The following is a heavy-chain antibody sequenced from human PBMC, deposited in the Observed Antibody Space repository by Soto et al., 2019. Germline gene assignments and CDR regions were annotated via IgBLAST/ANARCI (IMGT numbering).Heavy chain of an antibody. CDR2: INPNSGGT. V-gene: IGHV1-2*02. D-gene: IGHD6-13*01. CDR3: ARDISSWYRMDV. CDR1: GYTFTGYN. J-gene: IGHJ6*02. Sequence: ASVKVSCKASGYTFTGYNMHWVRQAPGQGLEWMGWINPNSGGTNYAQKFQGRVTMTRDTSISTAYMELSRLRSDDTAVYYCARDISSWYRMDVWGQGTTVTVSS.